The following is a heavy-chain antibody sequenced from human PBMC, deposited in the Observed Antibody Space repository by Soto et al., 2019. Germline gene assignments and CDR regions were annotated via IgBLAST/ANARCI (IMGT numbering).Heavy chain of an antibody. CDR2: IYYSGST. D-gene: IGHD1-7*01. J-gene: IGHJ4*02. V-gene: IGHV4-31*03. CDR3: AREKLTGTTYFDY. Sequence: SETLSLTCTVSGGSISSGGYYWNWIRQHPGKGLEWIGYIYYSGSTYYNPSLKSRVTISVDTSKNQFSLKLSSVTAADTAVYYCAREKLTGTTYFDYWGQGTLVTVSS. CDR1: GGSISSGGYY.